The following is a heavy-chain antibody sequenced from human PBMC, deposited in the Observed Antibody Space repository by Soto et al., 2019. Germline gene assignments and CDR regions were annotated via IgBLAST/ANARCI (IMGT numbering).Heavy chain of an antibody. CDR3: ARDAPLEYSSSSVYYYYGMDV. Sequence: ASVKVSCKASGYTFTSYGISWVRQAPGRGLEWMGWISAYNGNANYAQKLQGRVTMTTDTSTSTAYMELRSLRSDDTAVYYCARDAPLEYSSSSVYYYYGMDVWGQGTTVTVSS. CDR1: GYTFTSYG. J-gene: IGHJ6*02. CDR2: ISAYNGNA. D-gene: IGHD6-6*01. V-gene: IGHV1-18*04.